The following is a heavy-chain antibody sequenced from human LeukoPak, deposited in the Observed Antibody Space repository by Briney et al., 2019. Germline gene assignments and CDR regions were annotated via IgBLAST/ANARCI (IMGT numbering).Heavy chain of an antibody. D-gene: IGHD5-18*01. J-gene: IGHJ4*02. CDR3: ARGLWLSLNYFDY. CDR1: GFTFNDYA. V-gene: IGHV3-23*01. CDR2: ISGSDGNT. Sequence: GGSLGLSCAASGFTFNDYAMSWVRQAPGKGLEWVASISGSDGNTYYADSVKGRFTISRDNSKNTVFLQMNSLRGEDTAVYYCARGLWLSLNYFDYWGQGTLVTVSS.